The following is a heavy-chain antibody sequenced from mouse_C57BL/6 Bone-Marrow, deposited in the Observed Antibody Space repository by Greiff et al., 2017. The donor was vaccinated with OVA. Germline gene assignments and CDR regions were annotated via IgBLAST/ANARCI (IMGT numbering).Heavy chain of an antibody. Sequence: EVQLVESGGGLVKPGGSLKLSCAASGFTFSDYGMHWVRQAPEKGLEWVAYISSGSSTIYYADTVKGRFPISRDNSKNTLFLQMTSLRSEDTAMYYCARDTTVDWYFDVWGTGTTVTVSS. V-gene: IGHV5-17*01. CDR2: ISSGSSTI. D-gene: IGHD1-1*01. J-gene: IGHJ1*03. CDR3: ARDTTVDWYFDV. CDR1: GFTFSDYG.